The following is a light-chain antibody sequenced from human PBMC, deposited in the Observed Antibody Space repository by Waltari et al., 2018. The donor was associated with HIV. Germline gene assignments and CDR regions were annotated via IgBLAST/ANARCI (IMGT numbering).Light chain of an antibody. J-gene: IGLJ3*02. CDR3: CSYATGSTSWV. CDR1: SSDVGTYNL. Sequence: QSALTQPASVSGSPGQSITISCTGTSSDVGTYNLVSWYQQHPGKAPKLMIYEVSKRPSGISNRFSGSKSGNTASLTISGLQAEDEAYYSCCSYATGSTSWVFGGGTKLTV. CDR2: EVS. V-gene: IGLV2-23*02.